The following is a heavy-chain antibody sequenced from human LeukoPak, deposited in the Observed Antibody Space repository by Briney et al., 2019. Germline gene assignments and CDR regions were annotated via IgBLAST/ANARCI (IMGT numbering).Heavy chain of an antibody. D-gene: IGHD2-15*01. V-gene: IGHV3-11*06. CDR1: GFTFSDYY. CDR2: ISSSSSYT. CDR3: AREAASAFDI. J-gene: IGHJ3*02. Sequence: GGSLRLSCAAFGFTFSDYYMSWIRQAPGKGLEWVSYISSSSSYTNYADSVKGRFTISRDNAKNSLYLQMNSLRAEDTAVYYCAREAASAFDIWGQGTMVTVSS.